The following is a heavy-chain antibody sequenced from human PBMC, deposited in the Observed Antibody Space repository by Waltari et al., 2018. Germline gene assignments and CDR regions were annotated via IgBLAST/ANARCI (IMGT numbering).Heavy chain of an antibody. Sequence: WFRQALGKGLEWVSAISGSGGSTYYADSVKRRFTISRDNSKNTLYLQLNSLRVEDTAIYCCARSLPSDIPVSPFDYCGQGTLVSVSS. V-gene: IGHV3-23*01. CDR3: ARSLPSDIPVSPFDY. D-gene: IGHD3-9*01. CDR2: ISGSGGST. J-gene: IGHJ4*02.